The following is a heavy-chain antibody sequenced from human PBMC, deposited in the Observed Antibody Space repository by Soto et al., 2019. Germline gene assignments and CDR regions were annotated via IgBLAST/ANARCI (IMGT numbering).Heavy chain of an antibody. CDR3: ARSVGTGGNYYYGLDV. V-gene: IGHV4-59*01. D-gene: IGHD3-10*01. CDR2: IYYTGST. CDR1: GGSISSYY. J-gene: IGHJ6*02. Sequence: QVQLQESGPGLVKASETLSLTCSVSGGSISSYYWSWIRQPPGKGLEWIGYIYYTGSTNYNPSLKSRITMSVDTSNNQFSLNVRFVTAADSAVYYCARSVGTGGNYYYGLDVWGQGTTVTVSS.